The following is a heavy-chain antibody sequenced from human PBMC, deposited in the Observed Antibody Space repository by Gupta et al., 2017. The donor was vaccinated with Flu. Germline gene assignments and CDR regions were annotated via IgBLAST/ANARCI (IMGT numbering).Heavy chain of an antibody. D-gene: IGHD3-10*01. J-gene: IGHJ4*02. CDR2: IYWDDDK. V-gene: IGHV2-5*02. Sequence: QITLTESGPTLVKPTQTLTLTCTFSGFSLSTNKVGLGWIRQPPGKALECLALIYWDDDKRYNPALQSRLTSTKDTSKNQVVLTMTNMDPVDTGTYYCAYTSVFTSLATFDYWGQGTLVTVSS. CDR1: GFSLSTNKVG. CDR3: AYTSVFTSLATFDY.